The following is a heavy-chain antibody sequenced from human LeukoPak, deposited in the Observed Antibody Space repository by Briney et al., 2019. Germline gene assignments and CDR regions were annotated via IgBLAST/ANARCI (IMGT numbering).Heavy chain of an antibody. CDR2: MRSSSSYK. CDR3: ARVRRDSTGSEAFDI. D-gene: IGHD3-22*01. V-gene: IGHV3-21*01. Sequence: KTGGSLRLSCAASGFPFSSYSMNWVRQAPGKGLEWVSSMRSSSSYKYYADSVKGRFTISRDNAKNSLYLQMNSLRAEDTAVYYCARVRRDSTGSEAFDIWGQGTMVTVCS. J-gene: IGHJ3*02. CDR1: GFPFSSYS.